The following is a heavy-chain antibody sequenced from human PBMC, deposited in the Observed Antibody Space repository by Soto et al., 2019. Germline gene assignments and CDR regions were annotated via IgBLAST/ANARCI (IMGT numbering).Heavy chain of an antibody. CDR1: GFTFSSYA. Sequence: GGSLRLSCAASGFTFSSYAMSWVRQAPGKGLEWVSAISGSGGSTYYADSVKGRFTISRDNSKNTLYLQMNSLRAEDTAVYYCAKVGYYGSGSSFAGYFDYWGQGTLVTVSS. J-gene: IGHJ4*02. V-gene: IGHV3-23*01. CDR3: AKVGYYGSGSSFAGYFDY. D-gene: IGHD3-10*01. CDR2: ISGSGGST.